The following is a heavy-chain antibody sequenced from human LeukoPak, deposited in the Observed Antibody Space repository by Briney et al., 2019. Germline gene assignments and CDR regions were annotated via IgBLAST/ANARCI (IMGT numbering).Heavy chain of an antibody. CDR1: EYTFMDYY. CDR2: INPNSGGT. D-gene: IGHD1-1*01. V-gene: IGHV1-2*02. CDR3: ARRMGSKLTKYDAFDL. J-gene: IGHJ3*01. Sequence: ASVKVSFKASEYTFMDYYIQWVRQAPGQGLEWMGWINPNSGGTTPSQKVQDRVTLTTDTSVSTAYMELTWLTSDDTAVYYCARRMGSKLTKYDAFDLWGQGTLVTVS.